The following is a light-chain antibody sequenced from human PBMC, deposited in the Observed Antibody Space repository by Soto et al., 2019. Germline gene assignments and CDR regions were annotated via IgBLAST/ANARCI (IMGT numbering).Light chain of an antibody. Sequence: QPVLTQPPSASGTPGQRVTISCSGSTSNIGSTYVYWYQQLPGTAPKLLIFSNNQRLSGVPDRFSGSKSGTSASLAISGLRSEDEADYYCAAWDDSLSGFWVFGGGTKLTVL. CDR3: AAWDDSLSGFWV. J-gene: IGLJ3*02. V-gene: IGLV1-47*02. CDR1: TSNIGSTY. CDR2: SNN.